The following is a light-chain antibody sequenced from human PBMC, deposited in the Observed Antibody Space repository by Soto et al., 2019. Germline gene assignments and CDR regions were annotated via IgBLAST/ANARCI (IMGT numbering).Light chain of an antibody. CDR1: SSDVGGYNY. J-gene: IGLJ2*01. Sequence: QSVLTQPASVSGSPGQSITISCTGTSSDVGGYNYVSWYQQHPGTAPKLMIYDVSNRPSGVSNRFSGAKSGNTAALTITGLQAADEDDYYCSSYTSSSTRGLFGGGTKLTVL. CDR2: DVS. CDR3: SSYTSSSTRGL. V-gene: IGLV2-14*01.